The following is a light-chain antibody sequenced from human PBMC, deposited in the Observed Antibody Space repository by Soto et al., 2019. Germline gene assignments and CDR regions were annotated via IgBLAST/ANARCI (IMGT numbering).Light chain of an antibody. J-gene: IGKJ4*01. CDR1: QNINSN. V-gene: IGKV3D-15*01. Sequence: EILMTQSPLTLSVSPGEGATLSCRASQNINSNLAWYQQRPGQAPRVLIYGASSRASGIPDRVSGSGSGTDFTLTINRLEPDDFAVYYCQQYKDWPPLTFGGGTRVESK. CDR2: GAS. CDR3: QQYKDWPPLT.